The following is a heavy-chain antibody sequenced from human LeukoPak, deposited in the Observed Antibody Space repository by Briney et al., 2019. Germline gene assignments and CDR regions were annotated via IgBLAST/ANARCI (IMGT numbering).Heavy chain of an antibody. Sequence: SETLSLTCTVSGYSISSGYYWGWIRQPPGKGLEWIGTIYHSGTTLYNPSLESRVTISVDTSKNQFSLKLSSVTAADTAVYYCAIGAYSYYYRDAWGKGTTVTISS. CDR3: AIGAYSYYYRDA. CDR2: IYHSGTT. D-gene: IGHD3-10*01. CDR1: GYSISSGYY. V-gene: IGHV4-38-2*02. J-gene: IGHJ6*03.